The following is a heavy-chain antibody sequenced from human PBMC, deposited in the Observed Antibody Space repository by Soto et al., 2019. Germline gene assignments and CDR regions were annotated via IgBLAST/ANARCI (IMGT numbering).Heavy chain of an antibody. D-gene: IGHD2-8*01. V-gene: IGHV1-2*04. CDR1: GYSFTDYH. CDR3: ARGDSTDCSNGVCSFFYNHDMDV. CDR2: INPKSGGT. Sequence: ASVKVSCKASGYSFTDYHIHWVRQAPGQGLEWLGRINPKSGGTSTAQKFQGWVTMTTDTSISTASMELTRLTSDDTAIYYCARGDSTDCSNGVCSFFYNHDMDVGPRDHGHRLL. J-gene: IGHJ6*02.